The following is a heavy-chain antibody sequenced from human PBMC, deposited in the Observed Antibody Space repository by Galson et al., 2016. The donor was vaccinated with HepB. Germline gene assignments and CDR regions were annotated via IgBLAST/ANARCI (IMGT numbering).Heavy chain of an antibody. CDR1: EIGSHY. D-gene: IGHD3-3*01. CDR2: IYTGGTT. V-gene: IGHV3-66*01. Sequence: SLRLSCAVSEIGSHYINWIRQAPGKGLEWLSVIYTGGTTDYASAVKGRFTISRDHSGNTVHLQRNRRRAEDTAVYYCARSGETRSGYPKEFDHWGHGTLVTVSS. CDR3: ARSGETRSGYPKEFDH. J-gene: IGHJ4*01.